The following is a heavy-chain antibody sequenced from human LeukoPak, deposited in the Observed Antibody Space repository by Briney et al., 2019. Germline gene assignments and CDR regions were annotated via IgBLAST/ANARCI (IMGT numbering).Heavy chain of an antibody. CDR1: GYTLTELS. Sequence: ASVKASCKVSGYTLTELSMHSVRQAPGKGLGWLGGFDPEDGETIYAQKFQGRVTMTEDTSTDTAYMELSSLRSEDTAVYYCATSPRLLPTEYFQHWGQGTLVTVSS. J-gene: IGHJ1*01. V-gene: IGHV1-24*01. D-gene: IGHD2-21*02. CDR2: FDPEDGET. CDR3: ATSPRLLPTEYFQH.